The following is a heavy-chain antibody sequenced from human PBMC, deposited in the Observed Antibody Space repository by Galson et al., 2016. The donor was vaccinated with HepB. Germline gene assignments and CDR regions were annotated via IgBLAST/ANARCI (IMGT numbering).Heavy chain of an antibody. Sequence: SLRLSCAASEFTFSTYDMHWVRQRTGKGLEWVSPIGTADDPYYPGSVKGRFTISRDNAKNTLYLQMNSLRAEDTAVYYCVTEGYYGMDVWGQGTTVTVSS. CDR2: IGTADDP. J-gene: IGHJ6*02. V-gene: IGHV3-13*05. CDR3: VTEGYYGMDV. CDR1: EFTFSTYD.